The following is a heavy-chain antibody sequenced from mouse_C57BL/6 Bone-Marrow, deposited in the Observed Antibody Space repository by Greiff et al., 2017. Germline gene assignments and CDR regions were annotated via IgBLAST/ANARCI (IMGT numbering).Heavy chain of an antibody. CDR3: ARSRTGFDY. V-gene: IGHV1-9*01. J-gene: IGHJ2*01. CDR1: GYTFTGYW. D-gene: IGHD4-1*01. Sequence: QVQLKQSGAELMKPGASVKLSCKATGYTFTGYWIEWVKQRPGHGLEWIGEILPGRGSTNYNEKFKGKATFTADTASNTAYMQLSRLTTEDSAIYYCARSRTGFDYWGQGTTLTVSS. CDR2: ILPGRGST.